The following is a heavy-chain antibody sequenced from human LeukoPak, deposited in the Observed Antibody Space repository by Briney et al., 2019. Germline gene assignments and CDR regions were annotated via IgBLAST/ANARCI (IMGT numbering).Heavy chain of an antibody. J-gene: IGHJ4*02. V-gene: IGHV4-59*12. CDR1: GDSINTYY. CDR3: ARGEFDGGVYFDY. CDR2: IYYRVTS. Sequence: PSETLSLTCTVSGDSINTYYWSWIRQPPGKGLEWIGYIYYRVTSDYNPSLKSRVTVSVDMSTSQISLKLSSVTAADTAVYYCARGEFDGGVYFDYWGQGTLVTASS. D-gene: IGHD3-16*01.